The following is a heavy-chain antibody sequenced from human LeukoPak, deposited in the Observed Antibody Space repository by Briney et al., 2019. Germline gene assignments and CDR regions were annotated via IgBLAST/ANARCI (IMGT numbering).Heavy chain of an antibody. CDR1: GFSFSTYA. CDR2: IGENGVGT. Sequence: QPGGSLRLSCAASGFSFSTYAMNWIRQAPGKGLEWVSAIGENGVGTYYADSVKGRFAISRDNSKSMLYLQMNSLRAEDTAVYYCAKTSGGNYWGQGTLVTVSS. J-gene: IGHJ4*02. D-gene: IGHD2-15*01. CDR3: AKTSGGNY. V-gene: IGHV3-23*01.